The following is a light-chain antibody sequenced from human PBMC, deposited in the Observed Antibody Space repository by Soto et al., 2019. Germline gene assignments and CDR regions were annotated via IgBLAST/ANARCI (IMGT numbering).Light chain of an antibody. CDR3: QQYSSYPGT. Sequence: DIQMTQSPSTLSASLGDRVTISCRASQSISNWLAWYQQKPGKAPNLLIYDASSLESGVPSRFSGSGSGTEFTLTISSLQPDDVETYYCQQYSSYPGTCGQGTKVDIK. J-gene: IGKJ1*01. CDR2: DAS. V-gene: IGKV1-5*01. CDR1: QSISNW.